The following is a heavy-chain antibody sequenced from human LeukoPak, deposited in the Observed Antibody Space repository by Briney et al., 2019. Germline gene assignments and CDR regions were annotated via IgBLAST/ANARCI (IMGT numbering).Heavy chain of an antibody. CDR1: GGSISSGSYY. CDR2: IYYSGFT. D-gene: IGHD3-10*01. J-gene: IGHJ5*02. V-gene: IGHV4-61*01. CDR3: ARSYGSGSSNWFDP. Sequence: SETLSLTCTVSGGSISSGSYYWSWIQQRPGKGLEWIGYIYYSGFTYYNPSLKSRVTVSVDTSKNQFSLKLSSVTAADTAVYYCARSYGSGSSNWFDPWGQGTLVTVSS.